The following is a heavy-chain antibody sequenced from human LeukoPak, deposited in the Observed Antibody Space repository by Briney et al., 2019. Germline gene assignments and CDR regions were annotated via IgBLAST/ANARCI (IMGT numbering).Heavy chain of an antibody. CDR1: GFTFSSYA. J-gene: IGHJ4*02. V-gene: IGHV3-23*01. CDR3: ARQSRDGYYFDY. Sequence: GGSLRLSCAASGFTFSSYAMSWVRQAPGKGLEWVSAISGSGGSTYYADSVKGRLTISRDNSKNTLYLQMNSLRAGDTAVYYCARQSRDGYYFDYWGQGTLVTVSS. D-gene: IGHD5-24*01. CDR2: ISGSGGST.